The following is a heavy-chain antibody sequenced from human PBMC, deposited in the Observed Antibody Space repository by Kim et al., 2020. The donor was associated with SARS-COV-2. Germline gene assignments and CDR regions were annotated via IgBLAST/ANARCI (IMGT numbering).Heavy chain of an antibody. D-gene: IGHD3-3*01. Sequence: GGSLRLSCAASGFTFSSYGMHWVRQAPGKGLEWVAGISYDGSNKYYADSVKGRFTISRDNSKNTLYLQMNSLRAEDTAVYYCATAMSAYWGQGTRVTVS. CDR3: ATAMSAY. J-gene: IGHJ4*02. CDR1: GFTFSSYG. CDR2: ISYDGSNK. V-gene: IGHV3-30*03.